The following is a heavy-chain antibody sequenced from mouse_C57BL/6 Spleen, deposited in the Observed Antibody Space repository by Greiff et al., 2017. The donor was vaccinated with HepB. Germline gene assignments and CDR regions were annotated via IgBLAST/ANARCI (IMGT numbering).Heavy chain of an antibody. CDR2: IDPENGDT. Sequence: EVQLQQSGAELVRPGASVKLSCKASGFNFKDDYMHWVKQRPEQGLEWIGWIDPENGDTEYASKFQGKATITADTSSNTAYLQLSILTSEDTAVYYCTNLPGDDAMDYWGQGTSVTVSS. J-gene: IGHJ4*01. CDR3: TNLPGDDAMDY. V-gene: IGHV14-4*01. CDR1: GFNFKDDY. D-gene: IGHD3-3*01.